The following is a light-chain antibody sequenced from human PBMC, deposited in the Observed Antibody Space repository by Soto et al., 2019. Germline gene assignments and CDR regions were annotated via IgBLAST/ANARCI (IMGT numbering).Light chain of an antibody. Sequence: DIQMTQSPSTLSASVGDSVTISCRASQSVTYWLAWYQQKPGKAPNLLMYDASTLHSGVPSRFTGRGSGTEFNFTISSLQPDDFATYVCQQYHSSPGTFGQGTKVDIK. J-gene: IGKJ1*01. CDR3: QQYHSSPGT. CDR1: QSVTYW. V-gene: IGKV1-5*01. CDR2: DAS.